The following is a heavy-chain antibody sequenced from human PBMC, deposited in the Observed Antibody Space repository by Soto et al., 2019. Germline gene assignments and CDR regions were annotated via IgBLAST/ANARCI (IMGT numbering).Heavy chain of an antibody. CDR2: IYYSGST. Sequence: SETLSLTCTVSGGSISSYYWSWIRQPPGKGLEWIGYIYYSGSTNYNPSLKSRVTISVDTSKNQFSLKLSSVTAADTAVYYCARESSLWEAATRLRWFDPWGQGTLVTVSS. J-gene: IGHJ5*02. CDR1: GGSISSYY. CDR3: ARESSLWEAATRLRWFDP. V-gene: IGHV4-59*01. D-gene: IGHD2-15*01.